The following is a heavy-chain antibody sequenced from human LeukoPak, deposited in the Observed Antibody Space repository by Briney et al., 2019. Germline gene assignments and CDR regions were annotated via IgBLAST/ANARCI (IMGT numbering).Heavy chain of an antibody. CDR2: INLNSGNT. CDR3: ARVTGSIDY. CDR1: GYTFTSYD. J-gene: IGHJ4*02. V-gene: IGHV1-8*01. D-gene: IGHD1-26*01. Sequence: ASVKVSCKASGYTFTSYDINWVRQATGQGLEWMGWINLNSGNTGYAQNFQGRLTVTRDTSINTAYMELGTLRSEDTAIYYCARVTGSIDYWGRGTLVTVSS.